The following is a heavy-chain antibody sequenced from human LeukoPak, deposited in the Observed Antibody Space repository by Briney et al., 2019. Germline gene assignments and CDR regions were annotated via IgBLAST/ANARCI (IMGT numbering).Heavy chain of an antibody. J-gene: IGHJ5*02. V-gene: IGHV1-2*02. CDR1: GYTFTGYY. D-gene: IGHD2-2*02. CDR3: ARDGNQLLYGGGGWFDP. Sequence: ASVKVSCKASGYTFTGYYMHWVRQAPGQGLEWMGWINPNSGGTNYAQKFQGRVTMTRDTSISTAYMELSRLRSDDTAVYYCARDGNQLLYGGGGWFDPWGQGTLVTVSS. CDR2: INPNSGGT.